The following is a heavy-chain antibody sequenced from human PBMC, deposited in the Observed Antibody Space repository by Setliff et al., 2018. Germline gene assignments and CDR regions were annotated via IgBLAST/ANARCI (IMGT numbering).Heavy chain of an antibody. CDR3: ARDTNTWSFDY. Sequence: SVTVSCKASGYTFTSYYMHVVRQAPGQGLEWMGIIDRGGGTPTFAQKFQGRVTMTRDTSTSTVYMEVSSLRSEDTAVYYFARDTNTWSFDYWGQGTLVTVSS. CDR2: IDRGGGTP. J-gene: IGHJ4*02. D-gene: IGHD2-8*01. CDR1: GYTFTSYY. V-gene: IGHV1-46*01.